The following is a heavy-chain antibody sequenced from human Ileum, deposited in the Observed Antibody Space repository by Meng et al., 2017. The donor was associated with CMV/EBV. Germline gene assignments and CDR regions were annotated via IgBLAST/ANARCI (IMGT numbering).Heavy chain of an antibody. J-gene: IGHJ5*02. Sequence: QGRPQHAGPGLVKPSKTLSLTSTVSGASITNDDYYWSWIRQPPGKGLEWIGYIYYNGITYYNPSLKSRIAILVDTSKSQFSLIVSSVTAADTAVYYCAKYSGPSRWFDPWGQGTLVTVSS. V-gene: IGHV4-30-4*01. CDR1: GASITNDDYY. D-gene: IGHD5-12*01. CDR2: IYYNGIT. CDR3: AKYSGPSRWFDP.